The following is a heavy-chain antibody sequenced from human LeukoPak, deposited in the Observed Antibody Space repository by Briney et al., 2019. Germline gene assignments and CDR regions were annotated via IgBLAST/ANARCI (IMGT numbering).Heavy chain of an antibody. CDR2: IYSDGST. D-gene: IGHD2/OR15-2a*01. Sequence: PGGSLRLSCTASGFSVTSNYVNWVRQAPGKGLEWVSLIYSDGSTYHADSVKGRFTISRDKSNNMVYLRMNNLRVEDTAMYYCTRDPPAVLLGTYGWGQGALVTVSS. CDR3: TRDPPAVLLGTYG. V-gene: IGHV3-66*01. J-gene: IGHJ4*02. CDR1: GFSVTSNY.